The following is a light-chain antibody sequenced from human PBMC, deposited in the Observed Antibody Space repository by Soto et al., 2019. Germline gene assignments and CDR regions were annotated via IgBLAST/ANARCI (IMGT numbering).Light chain of an antibody. Sequence: EIVLTQSPGTLSLSPGERATLSCRASQSVSSSYLAWYQQKPGQAPRLLIYGASSRATGIPDRFSGSGSGTDVTLTISRLEPEDFAVYYGKQYGSSGVTVGGGPNVEIK. CDR2: GAS. CDR1: QSVSSSY. CDR3: KQYGSSGVT. V-gene: IGKV3-20*01. J-gene: IGKJ4*01.